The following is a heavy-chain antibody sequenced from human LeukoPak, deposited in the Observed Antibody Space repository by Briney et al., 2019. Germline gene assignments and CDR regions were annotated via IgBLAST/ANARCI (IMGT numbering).Heavy chain of an antibody. Sequence: GGSLRLSCAVSGFSFSSYAMSWVRQAPGKGLEWVSAHSGSGGSTYYADSVKGRFSISRDNSKNTLYLQMDSLRAEDTAVYYCAKDFRYCSSTTCYSFDYWGQGTLVTVSS. CDR3: AKDFRYCSSTTCYSFDY. D-gene: IGHD2-2*02. V-gene: IGHV3-23*01. J-gene: IGHJ4*02. CDR2: HSGSGGST. CDR1: GFSFSSYA.